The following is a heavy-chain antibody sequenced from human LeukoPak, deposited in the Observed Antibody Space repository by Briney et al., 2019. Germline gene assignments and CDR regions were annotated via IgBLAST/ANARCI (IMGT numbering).Heavy chain of an antibody. D-gene: IGHD6-13*01. CDR1: GFTFSNYG. CDR3: AREGIAAAGDFDH. CDR2: ISSSGSNI. Sequence: GGSLRLSCAASGFTFSNYGMNWVRQAPGKGLEWVSYISSSGSNIYYADSVKGRFTISRDNAKNLLYLQMNSLRADDTAVYYCAREGIAAAGDFDHWGQGSLVTVSS. J-gene: IGHJ4*02. V-gene: IGHV3-48*03.